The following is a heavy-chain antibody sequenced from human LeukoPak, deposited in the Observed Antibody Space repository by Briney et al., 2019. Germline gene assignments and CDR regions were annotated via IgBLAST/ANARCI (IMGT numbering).Heavy chain of an antibody. CDR2: INTHSGNT. J-gene: IGHJ6*03. CDR3: ARGVGIAAVGSFYYYMDV. D-gene: IGHD6-13*01. CDR1: GYSFNSYG. Sequence: ASVTVSCKASGYSFNSYGINWVRQAPGQGLEWMGWINTHSGNTNYAQKFQGRVTMTTDTSTSTAYMELKSLRSDDTVVYYCARGVGIAAVGSFYYYMDVWGKGTTVTVSS. V-gene: IGHV1-18*01.